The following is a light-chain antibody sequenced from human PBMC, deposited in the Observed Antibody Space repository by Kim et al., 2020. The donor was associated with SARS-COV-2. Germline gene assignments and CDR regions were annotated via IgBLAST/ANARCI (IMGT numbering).Light chain of an antibody. CDR3: QQYNSYSWT. J-gene: IGKJ1*01. Sequence: ASVGDRVTMTCRASQSISSGLAWYQQKPGKAPKLLIYKASSLESGVPSRFSGSGSGTEFTLTISSLQPDDFATYYCQQYNSYSWTFGQGTKVDIK. V-gene: IGKV1-5*03. CDR1: QSISSG. CDR2: KAS.